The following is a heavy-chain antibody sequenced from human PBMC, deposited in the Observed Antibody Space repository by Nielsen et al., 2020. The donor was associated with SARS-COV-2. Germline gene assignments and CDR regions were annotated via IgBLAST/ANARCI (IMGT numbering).Heavy chain of an antibody. CDR3: AKGHFWSGYYTGSYFDY. J-gene: IGHJ4*02. CDR1: GFTLDDYA. V-gene: IGHV3-9*01. D-gene: IGHD3-3*02. Sequence: SLKISCAASGFTLDDYAMHWVRQAPGKGLEWVSGISWNSGSIGYADSVKGRFTISRDNAKNSLYLQMNSLRAEDTALYYCAKGHFWSGYYTGSYFDYWGQGTLVTVSS. CDR2: ISWNSGSI.